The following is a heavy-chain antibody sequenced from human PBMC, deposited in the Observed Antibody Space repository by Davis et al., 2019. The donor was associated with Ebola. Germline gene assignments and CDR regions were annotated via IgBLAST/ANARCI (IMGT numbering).Heavy chain of an antibody. J-gene: IGHJ6*02. CDR1: GFSFTTYW. CDR3: ARLRVATSYYYYGMDV. V-gene: IGHV5-51*01. D-gene: IGHD5-12*01. Sequence: PGGSLRLSCKSSGFSFTTYWIGWVRQMPGKGLEWMGIIYPGDSDTRYSPSFQGQVTISADKSISTAYLQWSSLKASDTAMYYCARLRVATSYYYYGMDVWGQGTTVTVSS. CDR2: IYPGDSDT.